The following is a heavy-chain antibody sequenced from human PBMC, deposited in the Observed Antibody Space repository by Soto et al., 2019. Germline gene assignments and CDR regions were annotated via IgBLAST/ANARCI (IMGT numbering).Heavy chain of an antibody. Sequence: QVQLVQSGAEVKKPGASVKVSCKASGYTFTSYGISWVRQAPGQGLEWMGWINPYNGNTNYAQQLQGKVTMTTDTSTNTAYMELRSLGSDDPAVSYCERDWFGIEYWGQGTLVNVSS. CDR2: INPYNGNT. CDR3: ERDWFGIEY. V-gene: IGHV1-18*01. CDR1: GYTFTSYG. J-gene: IGHJ4*02. D-gene: IGHD3-16*01.